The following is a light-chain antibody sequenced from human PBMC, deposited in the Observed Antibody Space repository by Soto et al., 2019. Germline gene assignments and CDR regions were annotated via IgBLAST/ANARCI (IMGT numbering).Light chain of an antibody. V-gene: IGKV1-9*01. J-gene: IGKJ4*01. CDR3: QQLNSYPLT. CDR1: QGISSY. Sequence: DIQLTQSPSFLSASVGDRVTITCRASQGISSYLAWYQQKPGKDPKLLIYAASTLQSGVPSRFSGSGSETEFTLTISSLQTEDFATYYCQQLNSYPLTFGGETKVEIK. CDR2: AAS.